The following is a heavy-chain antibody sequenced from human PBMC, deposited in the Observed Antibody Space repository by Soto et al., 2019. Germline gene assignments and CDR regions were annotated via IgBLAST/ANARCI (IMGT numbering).Heavy chain of an antibody. V-gene: IGHV1-2*04. CDR1: GYTFTGYY. J-gene: IGHJ4*02. CDR3: ARDHFSGWYGYFDY. CDR2: INPNSGGT. D-gene: IGHD6-19*01. Sequence: ASVKVSCKASGYTFTGYYMHWVRQAPGQGLEWMGWINPNSGGTNYGQKFQGWVTMTRDTSISTAYMELSRLRSDDTAVYYCARDHFSGWYGYFDYWGQGTLVTVSS.